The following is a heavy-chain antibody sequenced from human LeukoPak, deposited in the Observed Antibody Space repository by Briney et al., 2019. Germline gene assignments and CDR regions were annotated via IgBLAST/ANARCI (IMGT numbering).Heavy chain of an antibody. D-gene: IGHD5-12*01. V-gene: IGHV3-73*01. CDR3: AKAWLGWGYSGYVFFD. J-gene: IGHJ4*02. CDR1: GFTFSGSA. CDR2: IRSTANGYAT. Sequence: GGSLRLSCAASGFTFSGSALHWVRQASGKGLEWVGRIRSTANGYATAYAASVKGRFTISRDNSKNTLYLQMNSLRAEDTAVYYCAKAWLGWGYSGYVFFDWGQGTLVTVSS.